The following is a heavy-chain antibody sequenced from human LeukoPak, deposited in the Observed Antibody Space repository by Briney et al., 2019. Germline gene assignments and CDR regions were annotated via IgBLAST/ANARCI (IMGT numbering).Heavy chain of an antibody. D-gene: IGHD3-10*02. J-gene: IGHJ4*02. V-gene: IGHV4-34*01. CDR2: INHSGST. CDR3: ARGSLTYYYDRAHYFDY. Sequence: SETLSLTCAVYGGSFSGYYWSWIRQPPGKGLEWIGEINHSGSTNYNPSLKSRVTISVDTSKNQFSLKLSSVTAADTAVYYCARGSLTYYYDRAHYFDYWGQGTLVTVSS. CDR1: GGSFSGYY.